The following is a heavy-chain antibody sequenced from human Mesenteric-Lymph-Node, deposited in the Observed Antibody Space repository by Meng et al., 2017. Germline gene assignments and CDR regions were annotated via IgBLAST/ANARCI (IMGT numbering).Heavy chain of an antibody. D-gene: IGHD1-26*01. Sequence: GESLKTPCAASGFIFTTYVIHWVRQAPGKGLEWVAVISRDGNKKYYADSVKGRFTISRDNSKNTLFLEMNSLRAEDAAVYYCARGSGSYYVSGSFDYWGQGTLVTVSS. CDR1: GFIFTTYV. CDR2: ISRDGNKK. V-gene: IGHV3-30*04. J-gene: IGHJ4*02. CDR3: ARGSGSYYVSGSFDY.